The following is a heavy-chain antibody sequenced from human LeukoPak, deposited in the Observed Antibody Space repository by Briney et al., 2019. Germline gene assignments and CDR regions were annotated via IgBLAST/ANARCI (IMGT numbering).Heavy chain of an antibody. CDR2: ISSSSSTI. CDR1: GFTFSSYS. D-gene: IGHD4-17*01. V-gene: IGHV3-48*04. J-gene: IGHJ4*02. CDR3: ARIPTVTTSGVDY. Sequence: GGSLRPSCAASGFTFSSYSMNWVRQAPGKGLEWVSYISSSSSTIYYADSVKGRFTISRDNAKNSLYLQMNSLRAEDTAVYYCARIPTVTTSGVDYWGQGTLVTVSS.